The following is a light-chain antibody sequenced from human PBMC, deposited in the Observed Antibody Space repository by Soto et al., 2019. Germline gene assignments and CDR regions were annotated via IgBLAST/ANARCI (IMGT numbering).Light chain of an antibody. CDR1: SSDVGAYNY. V-gene: IGLV2-14*01. J-gene: IGLJ1*01. CDR2: EVT. CDR3: NSSTTNSNRV. Sequence: SALTQPASVSGSPGQSITISCTGTSSDVGAYNYVSWYQHHPGKAPKIMIYEVTNRPSGVSNRFSGSKSGNTASLTISGLQAEDEAYYYCNSSTTNSNRVFGTGTKVTVL.